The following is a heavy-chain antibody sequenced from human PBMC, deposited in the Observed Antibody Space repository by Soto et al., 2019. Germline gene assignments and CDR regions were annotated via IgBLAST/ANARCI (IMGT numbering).Heavy chain of an antibody. Sequence: PSETLSLTCTVSGGSISSYYWSWIRQPPGKGLEWIGYIYYSGSTNYNPSLKSRVTISVDTSKNQFSLKLSSVTAADTAVYYCARLTYYYGSGSYGAFDYWGQGTLVTV. J-gene: IGHJ4*02. CDR3: ARLTYYYGSGSYGAFDY. D-gene: IGHD3-10*01. CDR2: IYYSGST. V-gene: IGHV4-59*01. CDR1: GGSISSYY.